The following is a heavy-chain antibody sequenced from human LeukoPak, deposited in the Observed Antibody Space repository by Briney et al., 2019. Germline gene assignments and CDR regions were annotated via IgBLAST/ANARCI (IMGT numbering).Heavy chain of an antibody. CDR2: INAGNGDT. J-gene: IGHJ5*02. Sequence: ASVKVSCKASGYTFSSNAIHWVRQAPGQRLEWMGWINAGNGDTKYSQKFQGRATITRDTSASTAYMELSSLRSEDTAVYYCARDTGLGRYYDSSGYYSAGRWFDPWGQGTLVTVSS. CDR1: GYTFSSNA. V-gene: IGHV1-3*01. CDR3: ARDTGLGRYYDSSGYYSAGRWFDP. D-gene: IGHD3-22*01.